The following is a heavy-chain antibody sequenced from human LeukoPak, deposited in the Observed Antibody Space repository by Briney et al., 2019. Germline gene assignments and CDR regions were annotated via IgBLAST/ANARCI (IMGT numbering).Heavy chain of an antibody. CDR2: IGPDGSEK. CDR3: ASGLRVNY. D-gene: IGHD4-23*01. V-gene: IGHV3-7*01. J-gene: IGHJ4*02. CDR1: GFTFGYYW. Sequence: GGSLRLSCAASGFTFGYYWMSWVRQAAGTGLGWVANIGPDGSEKYYVDSVKGRFTISRDNAKSSLFLQMNSLRDEDTAVYYCASGLRVNYWGQGTLVTVSS.